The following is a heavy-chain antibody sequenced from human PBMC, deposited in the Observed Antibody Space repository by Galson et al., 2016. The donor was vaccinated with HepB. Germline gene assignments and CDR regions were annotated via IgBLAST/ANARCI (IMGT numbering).Heavy chain of an antibody. J-gene: IGHJ4*02. CDR1: GYTFTSYD. V-gene: IGHV1-8*01. D-gene: IGHD3-16*01. CDR2: MTPNSGHT. Sequence: SVKVSCKASGYTFTSYDIIWVRQATGQGLEWMGWMTPNSGHTVSAQKFEDRVTMTRSASIGTAFMELSSLRPEDTAVYYCARKSNTWDFDYWGQGTLVTVSS. CDR3: ARKSNTWDFDY.